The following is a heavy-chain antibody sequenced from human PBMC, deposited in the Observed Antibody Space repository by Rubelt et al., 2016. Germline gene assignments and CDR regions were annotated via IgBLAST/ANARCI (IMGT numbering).Heavy chain of an antibody. CDR2: IWYDGSNK. CDR1: GFTFSSYG. CDR3: ARDRAGSSSWYPVFGAFDI. V-gene: IGHV3-33*01. Sequence: QVQLVESGGGVVQPGRSLRLSCAASGFTFSSYGMHWVRQAPGKGLEWVAVIWYDGSNKYYADSVKGRFTISGENCKNTLYLQRNGLRAEDTAVYSCARDRAGSSSWYPVFGAFDIWGQGTMVTVSS. J-gene: IGHJ3*02. D-gene: IGHD6-13*01.